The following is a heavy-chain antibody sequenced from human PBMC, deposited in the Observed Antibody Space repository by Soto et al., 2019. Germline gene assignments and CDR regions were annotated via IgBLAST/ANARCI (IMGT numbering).Heavy chain of an antibody. J-gene: IGHJ3*02. D-gene: IGHD7-27*01. CDR1: GGSISSYY. V-gene: IGHV4-59*01. CDR2: IYYSWST. Sequence: SETLSLTCTVSGGSISSYYWSWIRQPPGKGLEWIGYIYYSWSTNYNPSLKGRITISVDTSKNQFSLKLSSVTAADTAVFYCARQLGKVGAFDIWGQGTMVTVSS. CDR3: ARQLGKVGAFDI.